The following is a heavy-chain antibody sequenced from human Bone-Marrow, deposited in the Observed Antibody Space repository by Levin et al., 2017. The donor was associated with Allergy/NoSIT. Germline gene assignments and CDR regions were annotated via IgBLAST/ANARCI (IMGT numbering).Heavy chain of an antibody. CDR2: ISRSSTI. CDR1: GFTFNDFY. J-gene: IGHJ6*03. Sequence: TGGSLRLSCAASGFTFNDFYMNWVRQAPGKGLEWVSSISRSSTIYYADSVKGRFTMSRDNAKKSLYLQMNSLRAEDTAVYYCALEGVEGMCTTTSCYSHYDYYYMDGWGKGTTVTVSS. V-gene: IGHV3-69-1*01. D-gene: IGHD2-2*01. CDR3: ALEGVEGMCTTTSCYSHYDYYYMDG.